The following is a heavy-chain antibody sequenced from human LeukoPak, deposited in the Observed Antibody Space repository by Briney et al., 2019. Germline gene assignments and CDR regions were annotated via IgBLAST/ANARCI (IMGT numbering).Heavy chain of an antibody. CDR3: ARELAVPATGS. CDR2: ISGSGGST. D-gene: IGHD1-1*01. CDR1: GFTFSSYA. J-gene: IGHJ5*02. V-gene: IGHV3-23*01. Sequence: GGSLRLSCAASGFTFSSYAMSWVRQAPGKGLEWVSAISGSGGSTYYADSVKGRFTISRDNSKNSLYLQMNSLRAEDTAMYYCARELAVPATGSWGQGTLVTVSS.